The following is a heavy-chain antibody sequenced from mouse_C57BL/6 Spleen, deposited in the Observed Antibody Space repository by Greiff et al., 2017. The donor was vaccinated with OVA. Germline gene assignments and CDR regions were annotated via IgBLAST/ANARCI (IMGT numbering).Heavy chain of an antibody. V-gene: IGHV1-82*01. D-gene: IGHD1-1*01. Sequence: VQGVESGPELVKPGASVKISCKASGYAFSSSWMNWVKQRPGKGLEWIGRIYPGDGDTNYNGKFKGKATLTADKSSSTAYMQLSSLTSEDSAVYFCARENYGSSWGYWGQGTTLTVSS. CDR2: IYPGDGDT. CDR3: ARENYGSSWGY. CDR1: GYAFSSSW. J-gene: IGHJ2*01.